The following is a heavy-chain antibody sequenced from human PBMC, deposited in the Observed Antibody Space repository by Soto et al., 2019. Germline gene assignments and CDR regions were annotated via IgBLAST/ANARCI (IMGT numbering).Heavy chain of an antibody. D-gene: IGHD4-17*01. CDR2: INHSGST. Sequence: QVQLQQWGAGLLKPSETLSLTCAVYGGSFSGYYWSWIRQPPGKGLEWIGEINHSGSTNYNPSLKSRVTISVDTSKNQFSLKLSSVTAADTAVYYCATSDDYGDTVEVDAFDIWGQGTMVTVSS. CDR1: GGSFSGYY. CDR3: ATSDDYGDTVEVDAFDI. J-gene: IGHJ3*02. V-gene: IGHV4-34*01.